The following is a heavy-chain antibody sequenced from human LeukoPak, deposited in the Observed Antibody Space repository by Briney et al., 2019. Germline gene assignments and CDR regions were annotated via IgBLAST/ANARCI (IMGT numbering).Heavy chain of an antibody. CDR1: DGSINNYY. Sequence: SETLSLTCSVSDGSINNYYWSWIRQPPGKGLEWIGYIYYTGSTYYSPSLKSRISISVDTSKNQFSLKVSSVTAADTAVYYCAGGYGLPHWGQGTLVTVSS. J-gene: IGHJ4*02. V-gene: IGHV4-59*04. CDR3: AGGYGLPH. CDR2: IYYTGST. D-gene: IGHD5-18*01.